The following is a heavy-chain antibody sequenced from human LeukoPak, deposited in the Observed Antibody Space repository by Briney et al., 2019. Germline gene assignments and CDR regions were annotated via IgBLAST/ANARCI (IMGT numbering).Heavy chain of an antibody. CDR2: INQEGSEK. CDR3: AKDREDFWSGYSLLDY. Sequence: GGSLRLSCAASGCTFSSYLMSWVRQARGKGLEGVANINQEGSEKYYVDCVNGRFTISRDNAKNSLYLQMNSLRAGDTAVYYCAKDREDFWSGYSLLDYWGQGTLVTVSS. D-gene: IGHD3-3*01. V-gene: IGHV3-7*01. CDR1: GCTFSSYL. J-gene: IGHJ4*02.